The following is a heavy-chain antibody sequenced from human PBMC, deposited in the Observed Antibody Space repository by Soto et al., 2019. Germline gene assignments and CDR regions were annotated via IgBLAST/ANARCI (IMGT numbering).Heavy chain of an antibody. CDR2: ISYDGSNK. Sequence: GGSLRLSCAASGVTFSSYAMHWVRQAPGKGLEWVAVISYDGSNKYYADSVKGRFTISRDNSKNTLYLQMNSLRAEDTAVYYCARSRLENSAPFDYWGQGTLVTVSS. D-gene: IGHD1-7*01. CDR3: ARSRLENSAPFDY. V-gene: IGHV3-30-3*01. CDR1: GVTFSSYA. J-gene: IGHJ4*02.